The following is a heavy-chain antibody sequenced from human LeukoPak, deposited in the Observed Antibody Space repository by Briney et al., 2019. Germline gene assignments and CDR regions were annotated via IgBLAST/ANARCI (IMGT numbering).Heavy chain of an antibody. V-gene: IGHV3-74*01. J-gene: IGHJ4*02. CDR1: GFTFSDYY. Sequence: GGSLRLSCAASGFTFSDYYMSWIRQAPGKGLVWVSRINTDGSSTSYADSVRGRFTISRDNAKNTLYLQMSSLRAEDTAVYYCARDVNLGWLSRYYFDHWGQGTLVTVSS. D-gene: IGHD3-3*01. CDR2: INTDGSST. CDR3: ARDVNLGWLSRYYFDH.